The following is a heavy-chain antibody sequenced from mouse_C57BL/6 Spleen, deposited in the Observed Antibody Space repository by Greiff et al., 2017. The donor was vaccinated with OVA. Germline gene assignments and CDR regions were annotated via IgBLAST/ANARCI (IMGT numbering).Heavy chain of an antibody. V-gene: IGHV14-2*01. CDR3: AIYYGNRYAMDY. J-gene: IGHJ4*01. CDR2: IDPEDGET. Sequence: VQLQQSGAELVKPGASVKLSCTASGFTITDYYMHWVKQRTEQGLEWIGRIDPEDGETKYAPKFQGKATMTADTSSNTAYLQLSSLTSEDTAVYYCAIYYGNRYAMDYWGQGTSVTVSS. CDR1: GFTITDYY. D-gene: IGHD2-1*01.